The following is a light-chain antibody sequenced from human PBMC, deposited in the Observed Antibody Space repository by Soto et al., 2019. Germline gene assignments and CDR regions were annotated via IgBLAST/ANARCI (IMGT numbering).Light chain of an antibody. J-gene: IGLJ1*01. CDR2: EVA. Sequence: QSALTQPASVSGSPGQSITISCTGTNSDIGFYNYVSWYQQHPGEAPKLIIYEVAKRPSGVSSRFSGSNSGHTDSLTISGLQAEDEADYDCSSYTSSSPLYVFGTGTKVTVL. CDR3: SSYTSSSPLYV. V-gene: IGLV2-14*01. CDR1: NSDIGFYNY.